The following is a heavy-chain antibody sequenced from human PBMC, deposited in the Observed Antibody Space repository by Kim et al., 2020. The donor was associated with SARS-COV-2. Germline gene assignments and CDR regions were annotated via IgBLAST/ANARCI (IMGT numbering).Heavy chain of an antibody. Sequence: NYIPHLQGRVTMNTDTATNTAYLELRSLRSDDTAIYYCARGRYGDYVIDFWGQGTLVTVSS. J-gene: IGHJ4*02. V-gene: IGHV1-18*01. D-gene: IGHD4-17*01. CDR3: ARGRYGDYVIDF.